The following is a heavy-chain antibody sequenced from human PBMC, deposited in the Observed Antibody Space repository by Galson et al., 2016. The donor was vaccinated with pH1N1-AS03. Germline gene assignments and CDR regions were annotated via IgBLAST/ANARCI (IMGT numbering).Heavy chain of an antibody. J-gene: IGHJ4*02. CDR2: MDPTGRR. V-gene: IGHV4-4*07. CDR1: GGSLSGYF. Sequence: LSLTCRVSGGSLSGYFWTWIRQPAGKGLEWIGRMDPTGRRNYKSSLESRVSMSVNTSKNEISLRLTSVTAADTAVYYCTRESSGLGRGLDYWGQGTLVTVSS. CDR3: TRESSGLGRGLDY. D-gene: IGHD3-10*01.